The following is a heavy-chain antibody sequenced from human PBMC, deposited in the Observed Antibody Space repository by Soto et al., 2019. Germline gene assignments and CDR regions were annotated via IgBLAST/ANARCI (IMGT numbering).Heavy chain of an antibody. D-gene: IGHD1-1*01. Sequence: EVQLLESGRGSVQPGGSLRLSCAASGFTFSTYGMSWLRQAPGKGLAWVTAVSDNGGRTRYADSVNGRFTISRDNSQNTLYLQMLSLSADEKAIDYCAKDYWNPRYVDILGQGTLFT. CDR1: GFTFSTYG. J-gene: IGHJ4*02. V-gene: IGHV3-23*01. CDR2: VSDNGGRT. CDR3: AKDYWNPRYVDI.